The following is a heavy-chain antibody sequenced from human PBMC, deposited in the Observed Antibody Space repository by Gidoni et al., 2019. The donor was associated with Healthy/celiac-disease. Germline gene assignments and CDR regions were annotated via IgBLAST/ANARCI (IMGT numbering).Heavy chain of an antibody. CDR2: SYYSGST. Sequence: QLQLQESGPGLVKPSETLSLTCTVSGGSISSCSYYLCWFRQPPGKGLEWIGSSYYSGSTYYNPALKSGVTISVDTSKNQFSLKLSSVTAADTAVYYCARTTDYDFWSGYYTGLLFDFDIWGQGTMVTVSS. CDR1: GGSISSCSYY. CDR3: ARTTDYDFWSGYYTGLLFDFDI. V-gene: IGHV4-39*01. J-gene: IGHJ3*02. D-gene: IGHD3-3*01.